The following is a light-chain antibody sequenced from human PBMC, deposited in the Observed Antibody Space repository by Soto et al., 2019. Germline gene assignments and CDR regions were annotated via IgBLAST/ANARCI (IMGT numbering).Light chain of an antibody. CDR2: ATS. J-gene: IGKJ5*01. CDR1: RNVSIY. CDR3: QHSYKVPS. Sequence: EIPLTQSPSSLAASVGDRLTLTCRASRNVSIYLNWYQHKPGKGPTLLIHATSNLQIGAPSRFSVSGSGADYTLTISSQEPEDFGTYYCQHSYKVPSVGQGTRLVIK. V-gene: IGKV1-39*01.